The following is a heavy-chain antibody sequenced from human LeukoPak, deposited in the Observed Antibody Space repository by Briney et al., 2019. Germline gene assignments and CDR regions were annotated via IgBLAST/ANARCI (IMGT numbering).Heavy chain of an antibody. D-gene: IGHD3-3*01. V-gene: IGHV1-2*02. J-gene: IGHJ4*02. CDR1: GYTFTGYY. CDR2: INPNSGGT. Sequence: ASVKVSCKASGYTFTGYYMHWVRQAPGQGLEWMGWINPNSGGTNYAQKFQGRVTMTRDTSISTAYMELSRLRSDDTAVYYCARVGRRGPSPQMRYDFWNGYYLNFDYWGQGTLVTVSS. CDR3: ARVGRRGPSPQMRYDFWNGYYLNFDY.